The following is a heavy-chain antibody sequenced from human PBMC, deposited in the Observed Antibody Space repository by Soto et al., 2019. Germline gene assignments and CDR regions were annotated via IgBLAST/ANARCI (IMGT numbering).Heavy chain of an antibody. CDR3: ARESIVGATGRYYYYGMDV. V-gene: IGHV6-1*01. CDR1: GDSVSSNSAA. Sequence: KQSQTLSLTCAISGDSVSSNSAAWNWIRQSPSRGLEWLGRTYYRSKWYNDYAVSVKSRITINPDTSKNQFSLQLNSVTPEDTAVYYCARESIVGATGRYYYYGMDVWGQGTTVTVSS. D-gene: IGHD1-26*01. J-gene: IGHJ6*02. CDR2: TYYRSKWYN.